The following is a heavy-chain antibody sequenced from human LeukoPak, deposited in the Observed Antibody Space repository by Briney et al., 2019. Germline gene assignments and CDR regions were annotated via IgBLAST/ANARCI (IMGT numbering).Heavy chain of an antibody. V-gene: IGHV3-30*04. CDR1: GFTFSSYA. J-gene: IGHJ4*02. CDR2: ISFDGSNK. D-gene: IGHD3-10*01. CDR3: ARGGVTMVRGRFDY. Sequence: GGSLRLSCAASGFTFSSYAMHWVRQAPGKGLEWVAVISFDGSNKYYADSVKGRFTISRDNSKNTLYLQMNSLRAEDTAVYYCARGGVTMVRGRFDYWGQGTLVTVSS.